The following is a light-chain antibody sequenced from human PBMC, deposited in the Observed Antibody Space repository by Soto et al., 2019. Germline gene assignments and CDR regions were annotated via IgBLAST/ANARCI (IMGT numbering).Light chain of an antibody. CDR1: SSDIGAYNY. V-gene: IGLV2-14*01. J-gene: IGLJ1*01. Sequence: QSALTEAASVSASPGQSITISCTGTSSDIGAYNYVSWYQQYPGTAPKLIIYAVSSRPSGISSRFSGSKSASTASLTISGLQAEDEADYYCSSYTTSSSLVFGTGTKVTVL. CDR3: SSYTTSSSLV. CDR2: AVS.